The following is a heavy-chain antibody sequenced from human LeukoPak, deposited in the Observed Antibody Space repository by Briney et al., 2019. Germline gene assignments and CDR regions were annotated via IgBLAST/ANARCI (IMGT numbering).Heavy chain of an antibody. V-gene: IGHV3-21*01. CDR1: GFTFSSYS. CDR3: ATSPASDSSCLSRRFVEYYFDY. CDR2: ISSNSSYI. D-gene: IGHD3-22*01. Sequence: PGGSLRLSCAASGFTFSSYSMNWVRQAPGKGLEWVSSISSNSSYIYYADSVKGRFTISRDNDKNSLYLQMNSLRAEDTSVYYWATSPASDSSCLSRRFVEYYFDYWGQGTLVTVSS. J-gene: IGHJ4*02.